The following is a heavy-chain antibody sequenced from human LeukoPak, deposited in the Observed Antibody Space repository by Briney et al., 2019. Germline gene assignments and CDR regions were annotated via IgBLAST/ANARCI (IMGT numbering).Heavy chain of an antibody. J-gene: IGHJ4*02. CDR3: ARISIAVAGGDY. D-gene: IGHD6-19*01. Sequence: PGWSLRLSCAASGFTFSSSWMRWVRQAPGKGLEWVANIKQDGSEKYYVDSVKGRFTISRDNAKNSLYLQMDSLRAEDTAVYYCARISIAVAGGDYWGQGTLVTVSS. V-gene: IGHV3-7*01. CDR1: GFTFSSSW. CDR2: IKQDGSEK.